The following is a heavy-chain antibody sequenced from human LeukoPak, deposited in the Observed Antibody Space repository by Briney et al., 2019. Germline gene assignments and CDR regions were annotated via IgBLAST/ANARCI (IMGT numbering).Heavy chain of an antibody. J-gene: IGHJ3*02. Sequence: PSQTLSLTCTVSGGSISSGSYYWSWIRQPAGKGLEWIGYIYYSGSTNYNPSLKSRVTISVDTSKNQFSLKLSSVTAADTAVYYCARRLPGIAAADAFDIWGQGTMVTVSS. D-gene: IGHD6-13*01. CDR3: ARRLPGIAAADAFDI. V-gene: IGHV4-61*09. CDR1: GGSISSGSYY. CDR2: IYYSGST.